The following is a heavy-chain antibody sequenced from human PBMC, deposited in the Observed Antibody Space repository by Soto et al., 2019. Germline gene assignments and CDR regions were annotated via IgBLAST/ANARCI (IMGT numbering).Heavy chain of an antibody. J-gene: IGHJ4*02. CDR2: ISGSGDRT. CDR1: GITISNYP. CDR3: VKDDGGYPSTAPH. D-gene: IGHD3-22*01. V-gene: IGHV3-23*01. Sequence: DVQLLESGGGLVQPGGSLRLSCEASGITISNYPMSWVRQAPGKGLDWVSGISGSGDRTYYADSAKGRFTISKDISRNSLSLQLDSLGVEDTAVYFCVKDDGGYPSTAPHWGQGTLVTVSS.